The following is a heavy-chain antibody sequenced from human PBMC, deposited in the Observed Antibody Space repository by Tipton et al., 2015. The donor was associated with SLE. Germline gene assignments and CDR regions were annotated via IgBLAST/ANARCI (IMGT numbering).Heavy chain of an antibody. D-gene: IGHD3-22*01. J-gene: IGHJ4*02. CDR2: IHHSGST. CDR3: ARDSSGYYDY. CDR1: GGSISSYY. V-gene: IGHV4-59*12. Sequence: TLSLTCTVSGGSISSYYWSWIRQPPGKGLEWIGIIHHSGSTYYNPSLKSRVTISVDTSKNQFSLKLSSVTAADTAVYYCARDSSGYYDYWGQGMLVTVSS.